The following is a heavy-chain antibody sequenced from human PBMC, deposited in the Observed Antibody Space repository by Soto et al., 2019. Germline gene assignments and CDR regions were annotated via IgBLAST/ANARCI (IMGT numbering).Heavy chain of an antibody. CDR3: AKGAGPSYYYYMDV. CDR2: LTDSGGNT. Sequence: EVQLLESGGYLVQPGGSLRLSCAASGFTFSSYAMSWVRQVPGKGLEWVSTLTDSGGNTHYADSVKGRFTISRDNFKDTLYLQMNSLRAEDTAAYYCAKGAGPSYYYYMDVWGKGTTVTVSS. J-gene: IGHJ6*03. D-gene: IGHD6-19*01. CDR1: GFTFSSYA. V-gene: IGHV3-23*01.